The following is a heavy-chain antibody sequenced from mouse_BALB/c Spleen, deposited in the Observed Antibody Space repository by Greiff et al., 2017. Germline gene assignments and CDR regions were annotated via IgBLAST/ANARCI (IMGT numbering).Heavy chain of an antibody. Sequence: QVQLKESGPGLVQPSQSLSITCTVSGFSLTSYGVHWVRQSPGKGLEWLGVIWSVGSTDYNAAFISRLSISKDNSKSQVFFKMNSLQANDTSIYYCARGLRAYAMDYWGQGTSVTVSS. V-gene: IGHV2-2*02. J-gene: IGHJ4*01. CDR1: GFSLTSYG. D-gene: IGHD2-4*01. CDR2: IWSVGST. CDR3: ARGLRAYAMDY.